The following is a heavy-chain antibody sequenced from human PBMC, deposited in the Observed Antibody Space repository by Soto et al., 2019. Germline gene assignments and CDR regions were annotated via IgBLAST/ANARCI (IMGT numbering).Heavy chain of an antibody. CDR3: ATPSAAGKDYNGLDP. Sequence: PGESLKISCKGSGYSFTSYWIGWVRQMPGKGLEWMGIIYPGDSDTRYSPSFQGQVTISADKSISTAYLPWSSLKASDTAMYYCATPSAAGKDYNGLDPWGQGTLVTVSS. D-gene: IGHD6-13*01. CDR1: GYSFTSYW. CDR2: IYPGDSDT. J-gene: IGHJ5*02. V-gene: IGHV5-51*01.